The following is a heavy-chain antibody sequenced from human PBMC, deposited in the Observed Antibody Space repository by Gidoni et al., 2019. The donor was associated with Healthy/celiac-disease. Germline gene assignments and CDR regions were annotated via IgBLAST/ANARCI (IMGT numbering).Heavy chain of an antibody. J-gene: IGHJ3*02. CDR2: ISGSGGST. Sequence: EVQLLESGGGLVQPGGSLRLSCSASGFTFSSYAMSWFRQAQGKGLEWVSAISGSGGSTYYADSVKGRFTISRDNSKNTLYLQMNSLRAEDTAVYYCAKVRGLPVTMFDAFDIWGQGTMVTVSS. D-gene: IGHD4-17*01. CDR3: AKVRGLPVTMFDAFDI. CDR1: GFTFSSYA. V-gene: IGHV3-23*01.